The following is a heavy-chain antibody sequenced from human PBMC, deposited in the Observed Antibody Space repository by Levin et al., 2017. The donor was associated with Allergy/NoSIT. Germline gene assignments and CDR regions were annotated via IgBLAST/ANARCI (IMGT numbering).Heavy chain of an antibody. D-gene: IGHD2-15*01. V-gene: IGHV3-33*01. CDR1: GFTFSSYG. CDR3: ARGCSGGSCYSRD. J-gene: IGHJ4*02. CDR2: IWYDGSNK. Sequence: GGSLRLSCAASGFTFSSYGMHWVRQAPGKGLEWVAVIWYDGSNKYYADSVKGRFTISRDNSKNTLYLQMNSLRAEDTAVYYCARGCSGGSCYSRDWGQGTLVTVSS.